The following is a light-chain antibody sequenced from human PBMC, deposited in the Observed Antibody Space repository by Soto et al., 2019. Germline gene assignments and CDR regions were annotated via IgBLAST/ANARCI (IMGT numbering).Light chain of an antibody. V-gene: IGKV1-39*01. Sequence: DIQMTQSPASLSASVGDRVTITCRASKSVSSYVNWYQQKPGKAPKLLIYAASSLQSGVPSRFSGSGFGTDFTLTISSLQPEDFATYYCQQSYSIPETFGQGTNVEIK. CDR3: QQSYSIPET. CDR2: AAS. J-gene: IGKJ1*01. CDR1: KSVSSY.